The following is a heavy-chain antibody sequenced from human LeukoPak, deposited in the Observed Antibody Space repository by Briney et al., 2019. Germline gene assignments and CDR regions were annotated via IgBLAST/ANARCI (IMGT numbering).Heavy chain of an antibody. CDR2: INHSGST. CDR1: GGTFSGYY. J-gene: IGHJ5*02. CDR3: ARGLGSGYDWYWFDP. V-gene: IGHV4-34*01. D-gene: IGHD5-12*01. Sequence: SETLSLTCAAYGGTFSGYYWSWIRQPPGKGLEWIGEINHSGSTNYNPSLKSRVTISVDTSKNQFSLKLSSVTAADTAVYYCARGLGSGYDWYWFDPWGQGTLVTVSS.